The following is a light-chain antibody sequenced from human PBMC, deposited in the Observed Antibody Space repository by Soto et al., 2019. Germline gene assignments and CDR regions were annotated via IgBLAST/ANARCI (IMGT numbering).Light chain of an antibody. Sequence: EIVLTQSPGTLSLSPGDRNTLSCRASQSVTSNFLVWNQQKPGRAPRLLMYDVYIKAPGIPDKFNEKRSGTDFSLTINRLEPEDFAVYYCQQYGNSAITFGQGTRLEIK. CDR3: QQYGNSAIT. CDR1: QSVTSNF. J-gene: IGKJ5*01. V-gene: IGKV3-20*01. CDR2: DVY.